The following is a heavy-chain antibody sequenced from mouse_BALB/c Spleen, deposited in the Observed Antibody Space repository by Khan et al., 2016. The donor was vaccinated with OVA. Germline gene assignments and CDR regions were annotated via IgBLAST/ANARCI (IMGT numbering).Heavy chain of an antibody. CDR3: ARQPYYHYYMMDY. J-gene: IGHJ4*01. Sequence: QVQLKQSGPGLVAPSQSLSITCTISGFSLTNYGVHWVRQPPGKGLEWLVVIWSDGSATYNSALKSRLSISKDNSKKQVFLKMNSLQTDDTAMYYCARQPYYHYYMMDYWGQGTSVTVSS. V-gene: IGHV2-6-1*01. D-gene: IGHD2-10*01. CDR2: IWSDGSA. CDR1: GFSLTNYG.